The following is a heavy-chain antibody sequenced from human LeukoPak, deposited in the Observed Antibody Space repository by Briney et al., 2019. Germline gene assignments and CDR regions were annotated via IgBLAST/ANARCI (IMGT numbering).Heavy chain of an antibody. CDR2: IYTSGST. CDR3: ARDRYSSSWYKYYYYGMDV. V-gene: IGHV4-4*07. CDR1: GGSISSYY. D-gene: IGHD6-13*01. Sequence: PSETLSLTCTVSGGSISSYYWSWIRRPAGKGLEWIGRIYTSGSTNYNPSLKSRVAMSVDTSKNQFSLKLSSVTAADTAVYYCARDRYSSSWYKYYYYGMDVWGQGTTVTVSS. J-gene: IGHJ6*02.